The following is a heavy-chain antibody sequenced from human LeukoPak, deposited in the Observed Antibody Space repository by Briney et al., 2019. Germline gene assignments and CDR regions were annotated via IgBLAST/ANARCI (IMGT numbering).Heavy chain of an antibody. D-gene: IGHD3-10*01. V-gene: IGHV3-7*01. J-gene: IGHJ5*02. CDR2: IKQDGSEK. CDR1: GFTFSSYW. Sequence: GGSLRLSCAASGFTFSSYWMSWVRQAPGKGLEWVANIKQDGSEKYYVDSVKGRFTISRDNAKNSLYLQMNSLRAEDTAVYYCARLGGTMVRGVHNWFDPWGQGTLVTVSS. CDR3: ARLGGTMVRGVHNWFDP.